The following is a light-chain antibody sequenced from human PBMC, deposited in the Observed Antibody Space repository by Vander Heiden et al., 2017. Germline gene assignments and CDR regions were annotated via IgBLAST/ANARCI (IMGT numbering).Light chain of an antibody. CDR2: DVT. CDR1: SRDVGGYNY. V-gene: IGLV2-14*01. CDR3: ASFIPSSPRPYV. Sequence: QSALTQPASVSGSLGQSITISCTGTSRDVGGYNYVSWYQQHPGKAPKLKIYDVTDRPSGISNRFSGSKSGNTASLTISGLQAEDEADYYCASFIPSSPRPYVFGTGTRVTVI. J-gene: IGLJ1*01.